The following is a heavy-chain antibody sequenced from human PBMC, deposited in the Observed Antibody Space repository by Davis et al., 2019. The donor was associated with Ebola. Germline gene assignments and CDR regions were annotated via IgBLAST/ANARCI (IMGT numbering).Heavy chain of an antibody. CDR3: ARDIVYYDFWSGSPMDV. J-gene: IGHJ6*04. CDR1: GYTLTELS. V-gene: IGHV1-18*01. Sequence: ASVKVSCKVSGYTLTELSMHWVRQAPGQGLEWMGWISAYNGNTNYAQKLQGRVTMTTDTSTSTAYMELRSLRSDDTAVYYCARDIVYYDFWSGSPMDVWGKGATVTVSS. CDR2: ISAYNGNT. D-gene: IGHD3-3*01.